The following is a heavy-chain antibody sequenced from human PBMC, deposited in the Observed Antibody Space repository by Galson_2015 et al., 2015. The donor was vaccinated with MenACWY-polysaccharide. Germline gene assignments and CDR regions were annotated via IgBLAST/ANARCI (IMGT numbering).Heavy chain of an antibody. J-gene: IGHJ4*02. CDR2: MNPNSGNT. D-gene: IGHD6-19*01. CDR3: ARGRRDTAVAAPAAVLLDY. CDR1: GYTFSSYD. V-gene: IGHV1-8*01. Sequence: SVKVSCKASGYTFSSYDINWVRQAPGQRLEWMGWMNPNSGNTGYAQKFQGRVTMTRNTSINTAYMERSSLTSEDTAVYYCARGRRDTAVAAPAAVLLDYWGQGILVTVSS.